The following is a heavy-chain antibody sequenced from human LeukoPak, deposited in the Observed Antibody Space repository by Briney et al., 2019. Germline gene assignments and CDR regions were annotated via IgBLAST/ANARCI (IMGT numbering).Heavy chain of an antibody. CDR3: ARHDNRGYYSLHY. Sequence: SETLSLTCTVSGASISPNYWSWIRLPPGKGLEWIGFGHYSGNSNYNPSLKSRVTISVDTSKSQLSLKLTSVTAADTAVYYCARHDNRGYYSLHYWGQGALVTVSS. D-gene: IGHD3-22*01. V-gene: IGHV4-59*08. CDR2: GHYSGNS. CDR1: GASISPNY. J-gene: IGHJ4*02.